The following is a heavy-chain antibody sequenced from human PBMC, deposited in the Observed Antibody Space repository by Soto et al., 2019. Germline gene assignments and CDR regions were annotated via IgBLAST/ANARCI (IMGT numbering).Heavy chain of an antibody. CDR1: GFTFSSYG. D-gene: IGHD1-1*01. V-gene: IGHV3-33*01. CDR2: IWYDGSNK. Sequence: LRLSCAASGFTFSSYGMHWVRQAPGKGLEWVAIIWYDGSNKYYADSVKGRFTISRDNSENTLFLQMISPRAEGTAVYYCARDRNDMLDYWGQGTLVTVSS. J-gene: IGHJ4*02. CDR3: ARDRNDMLDY.